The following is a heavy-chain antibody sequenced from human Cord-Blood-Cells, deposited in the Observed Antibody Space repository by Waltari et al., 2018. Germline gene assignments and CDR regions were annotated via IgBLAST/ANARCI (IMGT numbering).Heavy chain of an antibody. V-gene: IGHV4-34*01. D-gene: IGHD2-8*01. CDR3: ARHAIRTFDY. CDR1: GGSFSGYY. J-gene: IGHJ4*02. CDR2: INHSGST. Sequence: QVQLQQWGAGLLKPSETLSLTCAVYGGSFSGYYWSWIRQPPGKGLEWIGEINHSGSTNYNPSLKSRVTRSVDTAKNQFSLKLSSVTAADTAVYYCARHAIRTFDYWGQGTLVTVSS.